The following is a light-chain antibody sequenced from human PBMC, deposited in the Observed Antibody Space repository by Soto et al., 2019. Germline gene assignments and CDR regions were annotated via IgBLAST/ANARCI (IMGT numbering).Light chain of an antibody. J-gene: IGKJ5*01. CDR3: QQYNNWPPIT. CDR2: GAS. V-gene: IGKV3D-15*01. CDR1: QSVSSN. Sequence: ERLMTPSPATLSVSPVDSATLSCRASQSVSSNLAWYQQKPGQAPRLLIYGASTRATGIPARFSGSGSGTEFTLTISSLQSEDFAVYYCQQYNNWPPITFGQGARLEIK.